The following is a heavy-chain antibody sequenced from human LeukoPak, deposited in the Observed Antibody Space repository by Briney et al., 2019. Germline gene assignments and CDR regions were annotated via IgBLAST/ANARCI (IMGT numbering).Heavy chain of an antibody. Sequence: ASVKVSCKESSGTFGTHAISWVRQAPGQGLEWRGRIIPVLGIINYAQDFQGRVTITADKATYTAFLELSSLRSDDTAVYYCAKLHYCTTSSCSDWFDPWGQGTLVTVSS. CDR2: IIPVLGII. V-gene: IGHV1-69*04. J-gene: IGHJ5*02. CDR1: SGTFGTHA. CDR3: AKLHYCTTSSCSDWFDP. D-gene: IGHD2-8*01.